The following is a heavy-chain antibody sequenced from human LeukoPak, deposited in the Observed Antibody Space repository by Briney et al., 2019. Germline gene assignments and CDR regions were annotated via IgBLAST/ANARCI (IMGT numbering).Heavy chain of an antibody. J-gene: IGHJ4*02. CDR2: IYHSGST. D-gene: IGHD3-22*01. CDR1: GGSISSGGYS. Sequence: SETLSLTCAVSGGSISSGGYSWSWIRQPPGKGLEWIGYIYHSGSTYYNPSLKSRVTISVDRSKNQFPLKLSSVTAADTAVYYCARGHYYDSSGYDEFDYWGQGTLVTVSP. CDR3: ARGHYYDSSGYDEFDY. V-gene: IGHV4-30-2*01.